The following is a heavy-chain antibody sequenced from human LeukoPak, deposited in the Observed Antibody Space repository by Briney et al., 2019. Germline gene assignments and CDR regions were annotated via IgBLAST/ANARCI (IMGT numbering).Heavy chain of an antibody. Sequence: SETLSLTCTVSGYSISSGYYWGWSRQPPGKGLEWIGSIYHSGKNYYNPSLKSRVTMSVDTSKNQFSLKLSSVTAADSAVYYCATSGSYRIYFFDYWGQGTLVTVSS. CDR1: GYSISSGYY. V-gene: IGHV4-38-2*02. J-gene: IGHJ4*02. CDR2: IYHSGKN. D-gene: IGHD1-26*01. CDR3: ATSGSYRIYFFDY.